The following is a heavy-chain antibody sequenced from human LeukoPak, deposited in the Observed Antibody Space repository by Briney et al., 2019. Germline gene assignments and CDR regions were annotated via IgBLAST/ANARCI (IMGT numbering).Heavy chain of an antibody. CDR1: GFTFSGYW. D-gene: IGHD1-26*01. J-gene: IGHJ5*02. Sequence: GGSLRLSCAVSGFTFSGYWMHWVRQAPGKGLEWVSRINPDGGITNYADSVKGRLTISRDNAENTVHLQMNSLRGDDTAVYYCVRGAVGTGVWFDPWGQGTLVTVSS. CDR2: INPDGGIT. V-gene: IGHV3-74*01. CDR3: VRGAVGTGVWFDP.